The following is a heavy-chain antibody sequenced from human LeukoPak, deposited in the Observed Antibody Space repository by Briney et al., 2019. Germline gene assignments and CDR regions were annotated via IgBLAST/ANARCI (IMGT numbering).Heavy chain of an antibody. CDR2: ISGSGGST. CDR3: AKDSRTIFGVVIAHSPHFDY. D-gene: IGHD3-3*01. CDR1: GFTFSSYA. J-gene: IGHJ4*02. Sequence: GGSLRLSCAASGFTFSSYAMSWVRQAPGKGLEWVSAISGSGGSTYYADSVKGRFTISRDNSKNTLYLQMNSLRAEDTAVYYCAKDSRTIFGVVIAHSPHFDYWGQGTLVTVSS. V-gene: IGHV3-23*01.